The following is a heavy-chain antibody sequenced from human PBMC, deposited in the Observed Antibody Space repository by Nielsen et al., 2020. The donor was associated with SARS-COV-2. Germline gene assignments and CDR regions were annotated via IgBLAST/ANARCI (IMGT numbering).Heavy chain of an antibody. D-gene: IGHD3-9*01. J-gene: IGHJ3*01. V-gene: IGHV4-34*01. Sequence: TLSLTCAVYGGSFSGYCWSWIRQLPGKGLEWIGEIDHSGTATLNPSLKGRVTVSVNPSKNQFSLKMTSMTAADTAVYFCARAPDVDVLTGDYPDGFDVWGQGTGVTVSS. CDR1: GGSFSGYC. CDR2: IDHSGTA. CDR3: ARAPDVDVLTGDYPDGFDV.